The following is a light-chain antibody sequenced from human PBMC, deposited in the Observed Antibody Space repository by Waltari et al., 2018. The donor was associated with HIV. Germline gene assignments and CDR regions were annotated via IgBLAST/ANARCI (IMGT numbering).Light chain of an antibody. Sequence: EIVMTQSPATLSVSPGERATLSCRASQSVSSNLAWYQQTPGQAPRLLIYGASTRATGIPARFSGSGSGTEFTLTISSLQSEDFAVYYGQQYNNWPPETFGGGTKVEIK. V-gene: IGKV3-15*01. CDR2: GAS. CDR3: QQYNNWPPET. J-gene: IGKJ4*01. CDR1: QSVSSN.